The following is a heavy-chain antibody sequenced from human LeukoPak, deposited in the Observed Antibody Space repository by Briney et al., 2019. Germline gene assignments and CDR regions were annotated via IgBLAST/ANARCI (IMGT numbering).Heavy chain of an antibody. CDR2: IYSGGST. Sequence: GSLRLSCAASGFTFNSYAMSWVRPAPGKGLEWVSSIYSGGSTYYADSVKGRFTISRDSSKNTLYLQMSSLRAEDTAVYYCARGHNWNDRGAFDIWGQGTMVTVSS. CDR1: GFTFNSYA. V-gene: IGHV3-23*03. D-gene: IGHD1-1*01. CDR3: ARGHNWNDRGAFDI. J-gene: IGHJ3*02.